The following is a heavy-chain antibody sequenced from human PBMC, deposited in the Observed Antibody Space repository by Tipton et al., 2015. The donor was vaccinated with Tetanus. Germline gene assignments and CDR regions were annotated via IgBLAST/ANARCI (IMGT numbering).Heavy chain of an antibody. CDR3: ARSEQQLVRGYYYYYYMDV. Sequence: LRLSCTVSGGSISTYHWNWIRQFTGKGLEWIGYIDYFGTTKYNTSLKSRVAMSVDTSKNQLSLRLSSVTAADTAVYYCARSEQQLVRGYYYYYYMDVWGKGTTVTVSS. CDR2: IDYFGTT. D-gene: IGHD6-13*01. CDR1: GGSISTYH. V-gene: IGHV4-59*01. J-gene: IGHJ6*03.